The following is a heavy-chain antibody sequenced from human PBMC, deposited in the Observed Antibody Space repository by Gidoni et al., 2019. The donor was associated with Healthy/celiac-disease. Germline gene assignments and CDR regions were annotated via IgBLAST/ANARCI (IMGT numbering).Heavy chain of an antibody. D-gene: IGHD1-26*01. V-gene: IGHV3-23*01. CDR1: GFTFSSYA. Sequence: EVQLLESGGGLVQPGGSLRLSCAASGFTFSSYAMSWVRQAPGKGLEWVSAISGSGGRPYYADSVKGRFTISRDNSKNTLYLQMNSLRAEETAVYYCAKGLRGSYNYLDYWGQGTLVTVSS. CDR2: ISGSGGRP. J-gene: IGHJ4*02. CDR3: AKGLRGSYNYLDY.